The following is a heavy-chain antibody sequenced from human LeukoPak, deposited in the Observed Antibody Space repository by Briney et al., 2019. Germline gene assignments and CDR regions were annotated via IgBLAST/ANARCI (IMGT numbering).Heavy chain of an antibody. CDR2: IYYSGST. CDR3: ARGTLYRGWSYYLDF. Sequence: SETLSLTCTVSGGSISSYYWSWIRQPPGKGLEWIGYIYYSGSTNYNPSLKSRVTISVDTSNNHFSLRLRSVTAADTAMYYCARGTLYRGWSYYLDFWGQGSQVTVSS. V-gene: IGHV4-59*12. D-gene: IGHD6-19*01. J-gene: IGHJ4*02. CDR1: GGSISSYY.